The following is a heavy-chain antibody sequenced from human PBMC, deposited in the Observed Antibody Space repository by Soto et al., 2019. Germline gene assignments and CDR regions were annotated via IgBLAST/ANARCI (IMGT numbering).Heavy chain of an antibody. CDR1: GGTFSSYA. J-gene: IGHJ6*02. CDR2: IIPIFGTA. CDR3: ARQPRYSIGWYANYYYYGMAV. Sequence: QVQLVQSGAEVKKPGSSVKVSCKASGGTFSSYAISWVRQAPGQGLEWMGGIIPIFGTANYAQKFQGRVTITADESTSKAHMERSSLRSEDTAVYYCARQPRYSIGWYANYYYYGMAVCGQGTTDTVSS. D-gene: IGHD6-13*01. V-gene: IGHV1-69*01.